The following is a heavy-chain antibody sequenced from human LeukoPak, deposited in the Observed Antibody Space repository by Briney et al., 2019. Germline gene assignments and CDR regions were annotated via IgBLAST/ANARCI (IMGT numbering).Heavy chain of an antibody. V-gene: IGHV4-39*01. CDR2: IYYSGST. Sequence: SETLSLTCTVSGGSLSSSSYYWGWIRQPPGKGLEWIGSIYYSGSTYYNPSLKSRVTISVDTSKNQSSLKLSSVTAADTAVYYCARHGKYQLLETYWFDPWGQGTLVTVSS. J-gene: IGHJ5*02. CDR1: GGSLSSSSYY. CDR3: ARHGKYQLLETYWFDP. D-gene: IGHD2-2*01.